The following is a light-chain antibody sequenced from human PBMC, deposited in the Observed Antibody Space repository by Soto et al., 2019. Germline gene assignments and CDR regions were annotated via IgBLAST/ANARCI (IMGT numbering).Light chain of an antibody. CDR1: QSISSY. Sequence: DIQMTQSPSSLSASVGDRVTITCRASQSISSYLNWYQQKPGKAPKHLIYAASSLQSGVPSRFSGSGSETDFTLTISSLQPEDFATYYCQQSYSTPRTFGQGTKVEIK. CDR3: QQSYSTPRT. V-gene: IGKV1-39*01. J-gene: IGKJ1*01. CDR2: AAS.